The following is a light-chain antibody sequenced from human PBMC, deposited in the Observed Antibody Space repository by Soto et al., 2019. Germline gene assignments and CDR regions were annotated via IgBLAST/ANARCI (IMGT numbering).Light chain of an antibody. V-gene: IGKV3-20*01. CDR3: QQYGSSPLT. CDR1: QSISSTY. CDR2: GAS. Sequence: EIVLTQSPGTLSLSPGERATLSCRASQSISSTYLAWYQQNPGQAPRLLLYGASSRATGIADRFSGSGSGTDFTLTISRLEPEDFAVYYCQQYGSSPLTFGGGTKVEIK. J-gene: IGKJ4*01.